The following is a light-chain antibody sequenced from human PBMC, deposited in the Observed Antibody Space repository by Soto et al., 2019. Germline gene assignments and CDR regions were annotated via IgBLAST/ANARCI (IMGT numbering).Light chain of an antibody. V-gene: IGLV2-14*01. J-gene: IGLJ2*01. Sequence: QSALTQPASVSGSPGQSITISCSGTYNLVSWYQQHPGKAPKLMIYEVSNRPSGVSNRFSGSKSGNTASLTISGLQAEDEADYYCSSYTSSSTQVFGGGTKLTVL. CDR3: SSYTSSSTQV. CDR1: YNL. CDR2: EVS.